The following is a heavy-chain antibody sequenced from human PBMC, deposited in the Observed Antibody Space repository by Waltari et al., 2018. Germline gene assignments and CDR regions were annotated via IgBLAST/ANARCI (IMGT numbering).Heavy chain of an antibody. Sequence: RQAPRKELQWLTVISYHGSNKYHAASVKGRVTISRDKSKNSLYLQLNTVSAEDTAVYYCAMAEVGGITKQSFDIWGQGTMVTVSS. CDR3: AMAEVGGITKQSFDI. CDR2: ISYHGSNK. D-gene: IGHD6-19*01. V-gene: IGHV3-30*03. J-gene: IGHJ3*02.